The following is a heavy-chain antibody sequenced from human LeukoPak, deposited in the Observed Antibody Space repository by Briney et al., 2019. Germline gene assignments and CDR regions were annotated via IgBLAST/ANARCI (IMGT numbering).Heavy chain of an antibody. Sequence: SETLSLTRTVSGYSISSGYYWGWIRQPPGKGLEWTVSIDHSGSTYYNPSLKGRITIPVEPSKKHVVLKLNSFTAGDTAVYLLSRDSALDQAVMFDYCGQGNLFTASS. V-gene: IGHV4-38-2*02. CDR1: GYSISSGYY. CDR3: SRDSALDQAVMFDY. J-gene: IGHJ4*02. D-gene: IGHD6-19*01. CDR2: IDHSGST.